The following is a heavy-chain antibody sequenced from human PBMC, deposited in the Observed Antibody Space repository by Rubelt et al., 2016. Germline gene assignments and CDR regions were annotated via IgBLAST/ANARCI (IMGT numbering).Heavy chain of an antibody. V-gene: IGHV4-39*07. J-gene: IGHJ4*02. CDR1: GGSISRSSYY. CDR2: IYYSGST. Sequence: QVQLQESGPGLVKPSETLSLTCTVSGGSISRSSYYWGWIRQPPGTGLEWIGSIYYSGSTYSNPSLKSRVTISVDTSKNQFSRRLSSVAAADTAVYYSARLRWELSTIDFWGQGTLVTVSS. CDR3: ARLRWELSTIDF. D-gene: IGHD1-26*01.